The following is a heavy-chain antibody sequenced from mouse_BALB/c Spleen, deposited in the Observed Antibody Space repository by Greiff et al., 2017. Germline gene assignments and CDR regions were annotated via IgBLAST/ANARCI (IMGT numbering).Heavy chain of an antibody. Sequence: EVQLVESGPGLVKPSQSLSLTCTVTGYSITSDYAWNWIRQFPGNKLEWMGYISYSGSTSYNPSLKSRISITRDTSKNKFFLQLNSVTTEDTATYYCARDFALTMITAWFAYWGQGTLVSVSA. CDR3: ARDFALTMITAWFAY. V-gene: IGHV3-2*02. CDR2: ISYSGST. D-gene: IGHD2-4*01. CDR1: GYSITSDYA. J-gene: IGHJ3*01.